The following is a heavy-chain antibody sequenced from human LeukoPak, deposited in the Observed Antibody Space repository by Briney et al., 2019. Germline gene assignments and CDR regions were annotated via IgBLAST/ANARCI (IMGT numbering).Heavy chain of an antibody. CDR3: LRAPNWNYNFDY. V-gene: IGHV3-30*03. J-gene: IGHJ4*02. Sequence: QPGRSLRLPCAASGFTFGSYGMHWVRQAPGKGLEWVAVISYDGSNKYYADSVEGRFTISRDNSKNTLYLQMNSLRAEDTAVYYCLRAPNWNYNFDYWGQGTLVTVSS. D-gene: IGHD1-7*01. CDR1: GFTFGSYG. CDR2: ISYDGSNK.